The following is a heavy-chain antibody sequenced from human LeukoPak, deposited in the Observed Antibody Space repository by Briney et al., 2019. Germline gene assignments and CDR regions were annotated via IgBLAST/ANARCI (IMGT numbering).Heavy chain of an antibody. CDR1: GFTFSSYA. V-gene: IGHV3-64*01. Sequence: QTGGSLRLSCAASGFTFSSYAMHWVRQAPGKGLEYVSAISSNGGSTYYANSVKGRFTISRDNSKNTLYLQMGSLRAEDMAVYYCARALGIHITMVRGVIAAPPDYYYYGMDVWGQGTTVTVSS. D-gene: IGHD3-10*01. CDR3: ARALGIHITMVRGVIAAPPDYYYYGMDV. J-gene: IGHJ6*02. CDR2: ISSNGGST.